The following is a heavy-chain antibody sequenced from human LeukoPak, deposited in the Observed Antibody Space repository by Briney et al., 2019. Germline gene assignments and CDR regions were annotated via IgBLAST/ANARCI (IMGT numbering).Heavy chain of an antibody. J-gene: IGHJ4*02. CDR1: GGSISSSSYY. Sequence: SETLSLTCTVSGGSISSSSYYWGWIRQPPGKGLEWIGSIYYSGSTYHNPSLKSRVTISVDTSKNQFSLKLSSVTAADTAVYYCARGLLTFGGVIVWGQGTLVTVSS. CDR3: ARGLLTFGGVIV. V-gene: IGHV4-39*07. D-gene: IGHD3-16*02. CDR2: IYYSGST.